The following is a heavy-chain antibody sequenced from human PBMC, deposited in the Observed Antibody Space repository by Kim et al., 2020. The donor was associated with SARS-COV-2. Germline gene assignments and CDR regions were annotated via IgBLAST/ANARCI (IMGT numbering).Heavy chain of an antibody. CDR1: GFTFSSYA. CDR2: ISGSGGST. J-gene: IGHJ4*02. D-gene: IGHD5-12*01. Sequence: GGSLRLSCAASGFTFSSYAMSWVRQAPGKGLEWVSAISGSGGSTYYADSVKGRFTISRDNSKNTLYLQMNSLRAEDTAVYYCAKRKERGYSGYEHYFDYWGQGTLVTVSS. CDR3: AKRKERGYSGYEHYFDY. V-gene: IGHV3-23*01.